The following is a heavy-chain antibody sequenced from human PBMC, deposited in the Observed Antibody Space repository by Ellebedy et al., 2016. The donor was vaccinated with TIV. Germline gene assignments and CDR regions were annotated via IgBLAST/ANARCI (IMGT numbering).Heavy chain of an antibody. J-gene: IGHJ4*02. CDR3: ATGSVVAGTVDY. CDR1: GYTLTELS. V-gene: IGHV1-24*01. D-gene: IGHD6-19*01. Sequence: AASVQVSCKVSGYTLTELSMHRLRHDPGKGPEGLGVFDPEDGETIYAQKFQGRVTMTEDTSTGTAYMELSSLRSEDTAVYYCATGSVVAGTVDYWGQGTLVTVSS. CDR2: FDPEDGET.